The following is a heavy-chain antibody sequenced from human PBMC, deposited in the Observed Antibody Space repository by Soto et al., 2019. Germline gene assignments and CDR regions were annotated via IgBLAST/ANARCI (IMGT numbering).Heavy chain of an antibody. CDR3: ARVTGYGDSDFDY. CDR2: IYYSGST. CDR1: GGSISSGDYY. Sequence: SETLSLTCTVSGGSISSGDYYWSWIRQPPGKGLEWIGYIYYSGSTYYNPSLKSRVTISVDTSKNQFSLKLSSVTGADTAVYYCARVTGYGDSDFDYWGQGTLVNVSS. V-gene: IGHV4-30-4*02. J-gene: IGHJ4*02. D-gene: IGHD4-17*01.